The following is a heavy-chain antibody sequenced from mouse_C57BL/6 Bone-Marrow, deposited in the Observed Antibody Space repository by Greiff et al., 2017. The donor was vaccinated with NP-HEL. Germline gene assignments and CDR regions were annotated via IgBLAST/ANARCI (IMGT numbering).Heavy chain of an antibody. V-gene: IGHV1-76*01. Sequence: QVQLQQSGAELVRPGASVKLSCKASGYTFTDYYINWVKQRPGQGLEWIARIYPGSGNTYYNEKFKGKATLTAEKSSSTAYMQLSSLTSEDSAVYFCARERWGWFAYWGQGTLVTVSA. CDR1: GYTFTDYY. CDR2: IYPGSGNT. J-gene: IGHJ3*01. CDR3: ARERWGWFAY. D-gene: IGHD2-3*01.